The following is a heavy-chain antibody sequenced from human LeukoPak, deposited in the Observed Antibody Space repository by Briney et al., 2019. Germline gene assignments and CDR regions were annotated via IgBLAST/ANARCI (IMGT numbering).Heavy chain of an antibody. J-gene: IGHJ6*03. CDR2: INPNSGGT. D-gene: IGHD5-12*01. CDR1: GYTFTGYY. V-gene: IGHV1-2*02. Sequence: AASVKVSCKASGYTFTGYYMHWVRQAPGQGLEWMGWINPNSGGTNYAQKFQGRVTMTRDTSISTAYMELSRLRSDDTAVYYCAIGRERGGYSGYDLKENYYYYYMDVWGKGTTVTVSS. CDR3: AIGRERGGYSGYDLKENYYYYYMDV.